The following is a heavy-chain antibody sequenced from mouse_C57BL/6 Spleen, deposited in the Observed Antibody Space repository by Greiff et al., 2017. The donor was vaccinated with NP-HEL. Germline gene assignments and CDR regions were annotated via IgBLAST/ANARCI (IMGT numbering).Heavy chain of an antibody. CDR1: GFSLTSYG. Sequence: QVQLQQSGPGLVQPSQSLSITCTVSGFSLTSYGVHWVRQSPGKGLEWLGVIWRGGSTDYNAAFMSRLSITKDNSKSQVFFKMNSLQADDTAIYYCAKMDYYGDYYAMDYWGQGTSVTVSS. CDR3: AKMDYYGDYYAMDY. CDR2: IWRGGST. J-gene: IGHJ4*01. D-gene: IGHD1-2*01. V-gene: IGHV2-5*01.